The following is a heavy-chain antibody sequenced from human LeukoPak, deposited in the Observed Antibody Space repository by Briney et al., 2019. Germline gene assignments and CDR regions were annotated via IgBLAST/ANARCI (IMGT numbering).Heavy chain of an antibody. CDR1: GFTFSSYG. D-gene: IGHD5-18*01. CDR3: AREEYSYGYFDY. CDR2: IWYDGSNK. Sequence: PGRSLRLSCAASGFTFSSYGMHWVRQAPGKGLEWVAVIWYDGSNKYYADSVKGRFTISRDNSKNTLYLQMNSLRAEDTAVYYCAREEYSYGYFDYWGQGTLVTVSS. V-gene: IGHV3-33*01. J-gene: IGHJ4*02.